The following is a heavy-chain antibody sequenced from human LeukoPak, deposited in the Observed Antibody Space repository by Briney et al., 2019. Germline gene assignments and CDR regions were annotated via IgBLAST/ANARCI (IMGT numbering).Heavy chain of an antibody. CDR1: GYTFTSYD. V-gene: IGHV1-8*03. Sequence: GASVKVSCKASGYTFTSYDINWVRQATGQGLEWMGWMNPNSGNTGYAQKFQGRVTITRNTSISTAYMELSSLRSEDTAVYYCARDRGQWLVRRVAYFVDYWGQGTLVTVSS. CDR3: ARDRGQWLVRRVAYFVDY. D-gene: IGHD6-19*01. CDR2: MNPNSGNT. J-gene: IGHJ4*02.